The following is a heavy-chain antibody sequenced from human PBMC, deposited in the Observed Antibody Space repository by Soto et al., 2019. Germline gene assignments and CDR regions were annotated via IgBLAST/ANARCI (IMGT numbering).Heavy chain of an antibody. CDR2: IRSKANSYAT. CDR1: GFSFSDSA. Sequence: EAQLVESGGGLVQPGGSLKLSCAASGFSFSDSAMHWVRQASGKGLEWVGRIRSKANSYATAYAASVKGRFTISRDDSNNTAYLQMNSLKSEDTAVYYCYDGMDIWGQGTTVTDSS. V-gene: IGHV3-73*02. CDR3: YDGMDI. J-gene: IGHJ6*02.